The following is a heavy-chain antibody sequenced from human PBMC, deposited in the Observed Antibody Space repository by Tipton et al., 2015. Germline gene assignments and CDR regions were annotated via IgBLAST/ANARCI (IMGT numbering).Heavy chain of an antibody. Sequence: YLRLSCAASGFTFSRYWMSWVRQTPGKGLEWVGQIKNDGSNKYYLDSMEGRFSISRDNAKNSLYLQMNTLRAEDTGVYYCARDVNGGYYDVWGQGTTVTVSP. CDR1: GFTFSRYW. D-gene: IGHD3-10*01. CDR3: ARDVNGGYYDV. V-gene: IGHV3-7*01. J-gene: IGHJ3*01. CDR2: IKNDGSNK.